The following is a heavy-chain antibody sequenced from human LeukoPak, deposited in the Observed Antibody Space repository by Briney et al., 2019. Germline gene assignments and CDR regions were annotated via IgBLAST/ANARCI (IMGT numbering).Heavy chain of an antibody. CDR1: GYSISSGYY. V-gene: IGHV4-38-2*02. J-gene: IGHJ6*04. CDR3: ARVRHLLMDV. CDR2: IYHSGST. D-gene: IGHD2/OR15-2a*01. Sequence: PSETLSLTCTVSGYSISSGYYWGWIRQPPGKGLEWIGSIYHSGSTYYNPSLKSRVTISVDTSKNQFSLKLSSVTAADTAVYYRARVRHLLMDVWGKGTTVTVSS.